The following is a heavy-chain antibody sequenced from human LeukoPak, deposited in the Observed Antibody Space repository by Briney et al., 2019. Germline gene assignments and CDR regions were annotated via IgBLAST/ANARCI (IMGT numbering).Heavy chain of an antibody. CDR2: MNANSGNT. CDR3: ARVGPRDGYNLDY. Sequence: ASVKVSCKASGYTFTSYDINWVRQATGQGLEWMGWMNANSGNTGYAQKFQGRVPMTRNTSISTAYMGLSSLRSGDTAVYYCARVGPRDGYNLDYWGQGTLVTVSS. CDR1: GYTFTSYD. V-gene: IGHV1-8*01. J-gene: IGHJ4*02. D-gene: IGHD5-24*01.